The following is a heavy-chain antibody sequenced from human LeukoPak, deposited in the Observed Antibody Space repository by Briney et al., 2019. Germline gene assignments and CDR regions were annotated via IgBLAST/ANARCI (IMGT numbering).Heavy chain of an antibody. D-gene: IGHD3-3*01. CDR3: ARSPYYDFKGYYYYMDV. V-gene: IGHV3-74*01. CDR1: GFTFSSYW. Sequence: GGSLRLSCAASGFTFSSYWMHWVRQAPGKGLVWVSRINTDGSSTSYADSMKGRFTISRDNAKNTLYLQMNSLRAEDTAVYYCARSPYYDFKGYYYYMDVWGKGTTVTVSS. CDR2: INTDGSST. J-gene: IGHJ6*03.